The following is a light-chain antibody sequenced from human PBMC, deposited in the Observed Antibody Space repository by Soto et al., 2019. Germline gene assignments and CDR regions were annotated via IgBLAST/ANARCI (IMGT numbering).Light chain of an antibody. CDR3: SSYEGINTPVV. J-gene: IGLJ2*01. Sequence: QSALTQPPSASGSPGQSVTISCTGTSCDVGGYNYLSWYQQYPGKAPKLIIYEVSERPSGVPDRFSGSKSGNTASLTVSGLQAEDEADYYCSSYEGINTPVVFGGGTKLTVL. V-gene: IGLV2-8*01. CDR1: SCDVGGYNY. CDR2: EVS.